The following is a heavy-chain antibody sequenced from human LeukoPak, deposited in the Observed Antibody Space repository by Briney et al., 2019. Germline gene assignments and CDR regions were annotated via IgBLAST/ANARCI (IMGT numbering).Heavy chain of an antibody. V-gene: IGHV3-21*01. CDR1: GFTFSSYS. CDR2: ISSSSYI. J-gene: IGHJ4*02. D-gene: IGHD2-2*01. Sequence: GGSLRLSCAASGFTFSSYSMNWVRQAPGKGLEWVSSISSSSYIYYADSVKGRFTISRDNAKNSLYLQMNSLRAEDTAVYYSARAPETPHCSSTSCSDFDYWGQGTLVTVSS. CDR3: ARAPETPHCSSTSCSDFDY.